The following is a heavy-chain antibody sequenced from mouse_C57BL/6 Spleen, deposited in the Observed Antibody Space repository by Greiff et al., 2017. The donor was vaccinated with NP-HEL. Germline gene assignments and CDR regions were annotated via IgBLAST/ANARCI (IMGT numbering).Heavy chain of an antibody. CDR2: IDPETGGT. D-gene: IGHD1-1*01. V-gene: IGHV1-15*01. CDR1: GYTFTDYE. CDR3: TRSDYYGSRGGFAY. J-gene: IGHJ3*01. Sequence: QVQLKESGAELVRPGASVTLSCKASGYTFTDYEMHWVKQTPVHGLEWIGAIDPETGGTAYNQKFKGKAILTADKSSSTAYMELRSLTSEDSAVYYCTRSDYYGSRGGFAYWGQGTLVTVSA.